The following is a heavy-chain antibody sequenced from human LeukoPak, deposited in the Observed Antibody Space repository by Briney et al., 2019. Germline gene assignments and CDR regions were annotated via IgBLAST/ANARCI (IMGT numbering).Heavy chain of an antibody. V-gene: IGHV3-30*02. J-gene: IGHJ4*02. Sequence: GGSLRLSCAASGFTFSSYGMHWVRQAPGKGLEWVAFIRYDGSNKYYADSVKGRFTISRDNSKNTLYLQMNSLRAEDTAVYYCANYGRPEVPKPVNYWGQGTLVTVSS. D-gene: IGHD1-1*01. CDR2: IRYDGSNK. CDR3: ANYGRPEVPKPVNY. CDR1: GFTFSSYG.